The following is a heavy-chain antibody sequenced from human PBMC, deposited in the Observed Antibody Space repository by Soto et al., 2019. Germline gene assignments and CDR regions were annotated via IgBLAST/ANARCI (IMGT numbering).Heavy chain of an antibody. Sequence: SVKVSCKASGGTFSSYAISWVRQAPGQGLEWMGGIIPIFGTANYAQKFQGRVTITADESTSTAYMELSSLRSEDTAVYYCASRSVPAAMSIYGAFDIWGQGTMVTVSS. J-gene: IGHJ3*02. CDR3: ASRSVPAAMSIYGAFDI. CDR2: IIPIFGTA. D-gene: IGHD2-2*01. V-gene: IGHV1-69*13. CDR1: GGTFSSYA.